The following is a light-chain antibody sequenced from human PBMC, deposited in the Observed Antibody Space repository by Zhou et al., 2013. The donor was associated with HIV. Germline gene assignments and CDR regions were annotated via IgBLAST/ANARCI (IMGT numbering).Light chain of an antibody. CDR2: EAS. J-gene: IGKJ3*01. Sequence: EIVLTQSPGTLSLSPGERATLSCRASQSVGSNLAWYHHKPGQAPRLLIYEASTRATGIPGRFSGGGSGTDFTLTISRLEPEDFAVYFCQQYASSVTFGPGTRVDF. V-gene: IGKV3-20*01. CDR3: QQYASSVT. CDR1: QSVGSN.